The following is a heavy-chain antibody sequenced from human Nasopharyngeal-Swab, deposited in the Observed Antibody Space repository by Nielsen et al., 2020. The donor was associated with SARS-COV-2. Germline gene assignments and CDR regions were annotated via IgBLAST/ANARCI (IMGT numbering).Heavy chain of an antibody. CDR3: ARAPLGAAFDI. CDR1: GFTFSSYA. CDR2: IKQDGSEK. V-gene: IGHV3-7*03. J-gene: IGHJ3*02. Sequence: GESLKISCAASGFTFSSYAMSWVRQAPGKGLEWVANIKQDGSEKYYVDSVKGRFTISRDNAKNSLYLQMNSLRAEDTALYHCARAPLGAAFDIWGQGTMVTVSS.